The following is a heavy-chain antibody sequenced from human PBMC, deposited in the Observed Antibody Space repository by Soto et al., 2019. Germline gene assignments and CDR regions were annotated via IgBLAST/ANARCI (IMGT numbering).Heavy chain of an antibody. J-gene: IGHJ4*02. CDR3: ARQSPDGSGSL. Sequence: QVQLQESGPGLVKPSETLSLTCTVSGGSITSNAFYWGWIRQPPGKGLEWIGTIFYTGNAYYNPSLKSRVTIHVDTSKNRFSLKLSSVTAADTAVYYCARQSPDGSGSLWGQGTLVTVSS. D-gene: IGHD3-10*01. CDR1: GGSITSNAFY. CDR2: IFYTGNA. V-gene: IGHV4-39*01.